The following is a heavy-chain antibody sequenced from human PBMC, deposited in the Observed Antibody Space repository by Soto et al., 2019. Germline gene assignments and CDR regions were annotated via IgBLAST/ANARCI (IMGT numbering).Heavy chain of an antibody. CDR1: GYTFTSYA. J-gene: IGHJ4*02. Sequence: ASVKVSCKASGYTFTSYAMHWVRQAPGQRLEWMGWINAGNGNTKYSQKFQGRVTITRDTSASTAYMELSSLRSEDTAVYYCARAHRKGYYFDYWGQGTLVTVSS. CDR2: INAGNGNT. CDR3: ARAHRKGYYFDY. V-gene: IGHV1-3*01.